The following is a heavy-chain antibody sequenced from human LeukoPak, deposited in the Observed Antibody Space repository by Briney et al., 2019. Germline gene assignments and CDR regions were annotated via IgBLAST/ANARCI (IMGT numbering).Heavy chain of an antibody. D-gene: IGHD2-15*01. V-gene: IGHV3-23*01. CDR2: ISGGGDAT. Sequence: GGSLRLSCAASDFTFSTYAMSWVRQAPGKGLEWVSTISGGGDATYYADSVKGRFTISRDNSKNTLYLQMNSLRAEDTAIYYCAKNGDRGAYCSGGSCYPYYYYNMDVWGKGTTVTISS. CDR1: DFTFSTYA. J-gene: IGHJ6*03. CDR3: AKNGDRGAYCSGGSCYPYYYYNMDV.